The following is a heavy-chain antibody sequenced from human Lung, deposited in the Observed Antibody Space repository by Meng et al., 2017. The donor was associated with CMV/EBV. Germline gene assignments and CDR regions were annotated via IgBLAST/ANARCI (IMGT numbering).Heavy chain of an antibody. J-gene: IGHJ3*02. V-gene: IGHV3-20*04. CDR3: ARAVGPTIVDALDI. Sequence: GESLKISCAASGFTFDDYGMNWVRQAPGKGLEWVSGIRWNGETTAYTDSVRGRFTISRDNAKKSLHLQMNSLRAEDTALYYCARAVGPTIVDALDIWGQGTLVTVSS. CDR2: IRWNGETT. D-gene: IGHD1-26*01. CDR1: GFTFDDYG.